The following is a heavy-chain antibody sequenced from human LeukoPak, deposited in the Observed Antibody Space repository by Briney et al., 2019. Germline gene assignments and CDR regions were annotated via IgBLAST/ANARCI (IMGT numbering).Heavy chain of an antibody. CDR1: GYTFTSYD. CDR3: ARTYYDFWSGYPMGIDP. V-gene: IGHV1-8*01. Sequence: ASVKVSCKASGYTFTSYDINWVRQATGQGLEWMGWMNPNSGNTGYAQKFQGRVTMTRNTSISTAYMELSSLRSEDTAVYYCARTYYDFWSGYPMGIDPWGQGTLVTVSS. CDR2: MNPNSGNT. D-gene: IGHD3-3*01. J-gene: IGHJ5*02.